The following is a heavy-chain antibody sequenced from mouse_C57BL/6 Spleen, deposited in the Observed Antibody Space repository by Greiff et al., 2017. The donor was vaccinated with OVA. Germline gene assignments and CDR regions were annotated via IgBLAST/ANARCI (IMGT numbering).Heavy chain of an antibody. Sequence: EVKLVESGGGLVKPGGSLKLSCAASGFTFSSYAMSWVRQTPEQRLEWVATISDGGSYTYYPDNVKGRFTISRDNAKNNLYLQMSHLKSEDTAMYYCAKKEVYYGSSYFDYWGQGTTLTVSS. CDR3: AKKEVYYGSSYFDY. D-gene: IGHD1-1*01. V-gene: IGHV5-4*03. CDR1: GFTFSSYA. J-gene: IGHJ2*01. CDR2: ISDGGSYT.